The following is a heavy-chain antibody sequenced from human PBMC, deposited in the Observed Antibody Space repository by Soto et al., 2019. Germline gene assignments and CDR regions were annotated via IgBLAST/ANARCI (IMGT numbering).Heavy chain of an antibody. CDR1: GFTFSSYA. V-gene: IGHV3-23*01. CDR2: INGSGGET. J-gene: IGHJ4*02. CDR3: AKRSRDRLNSPFDY. Sequence: EVQLLESGGGLVWPGGSLRLSCAASGFTFSSYAMNWVRQAPGKGLEWVSDINGSGGETWYADSVKGRFTTSRDNSRNTLYVQMNSLRVEDTAVYYCAKRSRDRLNSPFDYWGQGILVTVSS.